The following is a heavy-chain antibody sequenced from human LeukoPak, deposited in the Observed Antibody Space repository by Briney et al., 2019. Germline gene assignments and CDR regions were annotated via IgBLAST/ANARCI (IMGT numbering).Heavy chain of an antibody. D-gene: IGHD3-22*01. CDR2: IKQDGSEK. J-gene: IGHJ3*02. CDR3: ARTYYDSSGYFADAFDI. CDR1: GFTFSSYE. V-gene: IGHV3-7*04. Sequence: PGGSLRLSCAASGFTFSSYEMSWVRQAPGKGLEWVANIKQDGSEKYYVDSVKGRFTISRDNAKNSLYLQMNSLRAEDTAVYYCARTYYDSSGYFADAFDIWGQGTMVTVSS.